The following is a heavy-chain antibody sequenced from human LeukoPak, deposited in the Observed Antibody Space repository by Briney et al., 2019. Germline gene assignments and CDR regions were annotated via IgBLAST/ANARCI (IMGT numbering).Heavy chain of an antibody. CDR1: GFTFSTYN. CDR2: ISSSSSTI. Sequence: GGSLRLSCAASGFTFSTYNMNWVRQAPGKGLEWVSYISSSSSTIYYADSVKGRFTISRDNAKNSLYLQMSSLRDEDTAFYYCARGKGYSDFYFDYWGQGTLVTVSS. V-gene: IGHV3-48*02. D-gene: IGHD4-11*01. J-gene: IGHJ4*02. CDR3: ARGKGYSDFYFDY.